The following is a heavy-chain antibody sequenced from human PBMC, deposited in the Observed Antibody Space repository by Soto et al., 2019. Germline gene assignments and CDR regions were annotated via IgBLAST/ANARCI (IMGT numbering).Heavy chain of an antibody. J-gene: IGHJ6*02. D-gene: IGHD2-8*01. Sequence: ASVKVSCKASGYSFTDYHIHWVRQAPGQGLEWLGRINPKSGGTSTAQKFQGWVTMTTDTSISTASMELTRLTSDDTAIYYCARGDSTDCSNGVCSFFYSHDRDVWGRGTTVAVSS. CDR2: INPKSGGT. CDR3: ARGDSTDCSNGVCSFFYSHDRDV. CDR1: GYSFTDYH. V-gene: IGHV1-2*04.